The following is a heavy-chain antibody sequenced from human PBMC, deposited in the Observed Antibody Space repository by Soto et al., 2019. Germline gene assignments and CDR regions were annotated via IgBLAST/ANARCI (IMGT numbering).Heavy chain of an antibody. CDR1: GFTFSSYE. V-gene: IGHV3-48*03. CDR3: ARTYYYGSGSYYFPFDY. Sequence: PVGSLRLSCAASGFTFSSYEMNWVRQAPGKGLEWVSYISSSGSTIYYADSVKGRFTISRDNAKNSLYLQMNSLRAEDTAVYYCARTYYYGSGSYYFPFDYWGQGTLVTVSS. J-gene: IGHJ4*02. D-gene: IGHD3-10*01. CDR2: ISSSGSTI.